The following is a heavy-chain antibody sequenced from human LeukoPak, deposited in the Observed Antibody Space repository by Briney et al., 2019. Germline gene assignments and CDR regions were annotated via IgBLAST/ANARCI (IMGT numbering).Heavy chain of an antibody. V-gene: IGHV4-39*07. CDR2: ISYSGTT. D-gene: IGHD4-17*01. Sequence: SETLSLTCTVSGGSITSGSYYWDWIRQPPGKGLEWIGTISYSGTTYYNPSLKSRVTISVDTSKNHFSLKLTSVTAADTAVYYCARDRDYGDCDYWGQGTLVTVSS. CDR3: ARDRDYGDCDY. J-gene: IGHJ4*02. CDR1: GGSITSGSYY.